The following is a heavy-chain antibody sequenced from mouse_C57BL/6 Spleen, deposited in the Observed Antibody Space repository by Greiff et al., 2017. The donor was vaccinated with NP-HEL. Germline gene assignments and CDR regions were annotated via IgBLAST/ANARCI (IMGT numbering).Heavy chain of an antibody. D-gene: IGHD2-2*01. CDR1: FYTFTTYP. V-gene: IGHV1-47*01. CDR3: ARGNGYDYAMDY. Sequence: QLQQSGAALLPPFSSFNISFNSSFYTFTTYPIEWMKQNHGKSLEWIGNFHPYNDDTKYNEKFKGKATLTVEKSSSTVYLELSRLTSDDSAVYYCARGNGYDYAMDYWGQGTSVTVSS. CDR2: FHPYNDDT. J-gene: IGHJ4*01.